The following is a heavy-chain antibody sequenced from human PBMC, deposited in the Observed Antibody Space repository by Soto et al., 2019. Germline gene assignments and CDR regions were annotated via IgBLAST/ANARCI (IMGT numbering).Heavy chain of an antibody. J-gene: IGHJ5*02. CDR1: GFTFSSYA. V-gene: IGHV3-30-3*01. Sequence: QVQLVESGGGVVQPGRSLRLSCAASGFTFSSYAMHWVRQAPGKGLEWVAVISYDGSNKYYADSVKGRFTISRDNSKNTLYLQMNSLRAEDTAVYYCARDLDDNWFDPWGQGTLVTVSS. CDR2: ISYDGSNK. CDR3: ARDLDDNWFDP.